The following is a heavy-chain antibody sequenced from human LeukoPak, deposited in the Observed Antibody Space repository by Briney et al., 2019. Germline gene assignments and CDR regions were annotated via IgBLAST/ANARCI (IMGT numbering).Heavy chain of an antibody. CDR3: AKDRDSTTPLFSNLDV. Sequence: PGGSLRLSCAASGFTFSSYGIHWVRQAPGKGLEWVAFIRYDGSNKYYTDSVKGRFTISRDNSKNTLYLQMSSLRSDDTAVYYCAKDRDSTTPLFSNLDVWGKGTTVTVSS. CDR2: IRYDGSNK. J-gene: IGHJ6*04. D-gene: IGHD2-2*01. CDR1: GFTFSSYG. V-gene: IGHV3-30*02.